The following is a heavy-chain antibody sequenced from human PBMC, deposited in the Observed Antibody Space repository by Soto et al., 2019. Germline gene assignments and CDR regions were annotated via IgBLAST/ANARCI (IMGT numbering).Heavy chain of an antibody. CDR3: ARDDSSSWGKADY. CDR2: ISAYNGNT. J-gene: IGHJ4*02. CDR1: GYTFTNYG. Sequence: QVQLVQSGAEVKKPGASVKVSCKASGYTFTNYGFSWVRQAPGQGLEWMGWISAYNGNTNYAQKLQGRDAMTTDTSTSTACMELMSLRTDDTAVYYCARDDSSSWGKADYWGQGTLVTVSS. V-gene: IGHV1-18*04. D-gene: IGHD6-13*01.